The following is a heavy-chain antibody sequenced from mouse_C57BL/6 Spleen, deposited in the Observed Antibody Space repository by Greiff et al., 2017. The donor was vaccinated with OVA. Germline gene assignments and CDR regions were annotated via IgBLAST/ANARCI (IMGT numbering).Heavy chain of an antibody. Sequence: QVQLQQPGAELVKPGASVKLSCKASGYTFTSYWMHWVKQRPGQGLEWIGMIPPNSGSTNYNEKFKSKATLTVDKSSSTAYMQLSSLTSEDSAVYYCARVIQERYWFAYWGQGTLVTVSA. CDR1: GYTFTSYW. CDR2: IPPNSGST. CDR3: ARVIQERYWFAY. J-gene: IGHJ3*01. D-gene: IGHD2-14*01. V-gene: IGHV1-64*01.